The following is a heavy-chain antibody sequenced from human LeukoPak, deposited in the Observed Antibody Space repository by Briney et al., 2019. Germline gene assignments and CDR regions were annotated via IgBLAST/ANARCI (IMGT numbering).Heavy chain of an antibody. Sequence: ASAKVSCEASGYTFTGHGISWVRQAPGQGLEWMGWISVYTTNTAYTERLQDRITMTTDPSTSTAYLELRSLRFDDTAVYYCERRHVDHGADHWGQGTLVTVSS. D-gene: IGHD4/OR15-4a*01. CDR3: ERRHVDHGADH. J-gene: IGHJ5*02. CDR1: GYTFTGHG. V-gene: IGHV1-18*01. CDR2: ISVYTTNT.